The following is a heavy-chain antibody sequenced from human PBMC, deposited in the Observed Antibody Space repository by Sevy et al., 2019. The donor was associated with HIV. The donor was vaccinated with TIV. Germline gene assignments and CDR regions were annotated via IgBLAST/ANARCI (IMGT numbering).Heavy chain of an antibody. V-gene: IGHV3-64*02. CDR1: GFTFSSYA. CDR2: ITSNGGTT. CDR3: ARWRYNYDSSGYYG. J-gene: IGHJ4*02. D-gene: IGHD3-22*01. Sequence: GGSLRLSCAASGFTFSSYAMHWIRQAPGKGLEYVSAITSNGGTTYYADSVKGRFTVSRDNSKNTLYLQMGSLRAEDMAVYYCARWRYNYDSSGYYGWGQGTLVTVSS.